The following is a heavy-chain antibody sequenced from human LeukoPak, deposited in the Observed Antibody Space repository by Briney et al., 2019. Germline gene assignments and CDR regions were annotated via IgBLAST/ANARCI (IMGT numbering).Heavy chain of an antibody. CDR3: ARSGSYYDDAFDI. CDR1: GFTFISYS. D-gene: IGHD1-26*01. J-gene: IGHJ3*02. CDR2: ISSSSSTI. Sequence: SGGSLRLSCAASGFTFISYSMNWVRQAPGKGLEWVSYISSSSSTIYYADSVKGRFTIPRDNAKNSLYLQMNSLRAEDTAVYYCARSGSYYDDAFDIWGQGTMVTVSS. V-gene: IGHV3-48*01.